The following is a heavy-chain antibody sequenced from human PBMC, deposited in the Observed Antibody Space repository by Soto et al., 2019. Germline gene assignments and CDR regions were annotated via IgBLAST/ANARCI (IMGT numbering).Heavy chain of an antibody. CDR3: TTGSGWVVYATYFDY. J-gene: IGHJ4*02. D-gene: IGHD2-8*02. V-gene: IGHV3-15*07. CDR2: IKSKTDGGTT. CDR1: GFTFSNAW. Sequence: GGSLRLSCAASGFTFSNAWMNWVRQAPGKGLEWVGRIKSKTDGGTTDYAAPVKGRFTISRDDSKNTLYLQMNSLKTEDTAVYYCTTGSGWVVYATYFDYWGQGTLVTVSS.